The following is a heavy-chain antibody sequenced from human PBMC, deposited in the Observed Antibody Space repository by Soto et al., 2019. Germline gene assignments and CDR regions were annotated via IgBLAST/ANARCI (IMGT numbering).Heavy chain of an antibody. CDR1: GFTFSSYA. D-gene: IGHD2-21*02. V-gene: IGHV3-30-3*01. Sequence: QVQLVESGGGVVQPGRSLRLSCAASGFTFSSYAMHWVRQAPGKGLEWMAVISYDGSNKYYADSVKGRFTISRDNSKITLYLQMNSLRAEDTAVYYCARDRRGVTYYFDYWGQGTLVTVSS. CDR2: ISYDGSNK. J-gene: IGHJ4*02. CDR3: ARDRRGVTYYFDY.